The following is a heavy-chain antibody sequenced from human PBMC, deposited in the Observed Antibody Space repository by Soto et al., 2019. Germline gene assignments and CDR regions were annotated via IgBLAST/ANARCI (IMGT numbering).Heavy chain of an antibody. CDR2: VSIGGST. CDR1: GVTFSSYA. D-gene: IGHD2-15*01. Sequence: DVQLLESGGGLVQPEGSLRLSCAASGVTFSSYAMGWVRQGPGKGLELVAVVSIGGSTHYEDSVRGRFNISRDNSKTTLSLQMNSLTPDYTAVYFCAKRRGAGGAFDYWGQGALVTVSS. CDR3: AKRRGAGGAFDY. J-gene: IGHJ4*02. V-gene: IGHV3-23*01.